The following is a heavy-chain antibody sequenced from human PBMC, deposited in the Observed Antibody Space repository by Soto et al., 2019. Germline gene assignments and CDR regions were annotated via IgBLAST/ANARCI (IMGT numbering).Heavy chain of an antibody. V-gene: IGHV3-33*01. CDR1: GFTFSSYG. J-gene: IGHJ4*02. Sequence: GGSLRLSCAASGFTFSSYGMHWVRQAPGKGLEWVAVKWDDGSNKFYADSVKGRFTLSRDNSNNTVYLQMSSLGAEDTVVYYCVRDTYCTTSSCYVFEYWGQGVLVTVSS. CDR2: KWDDGSNK. CDR3: VRDTYCTTSSCYVFEY. D-gene: IGHD2-2*01.